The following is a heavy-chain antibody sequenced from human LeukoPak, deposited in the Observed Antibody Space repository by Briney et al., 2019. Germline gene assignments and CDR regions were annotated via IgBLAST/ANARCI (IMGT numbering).Heavy chain of an antibody. CDR2: IYYRGST. J-gene: IGHJ6*02. D-gene: IGHD6-19*01. CDR3: ARDLGQWLVTYYYGMDV. V-gene: IGHV4-59*12. Sequence: SETLSLTCTVSGGSISSDYWSWIRQPPGKGLEWIGYIYYRGSTNYNPSLKSRVTISVDTSKNQFSLKLSSVTAADTAVYYCARDLGQWLVTYYYGMDVWGQGTTVIVSS. CDR1: GGSISSDY.